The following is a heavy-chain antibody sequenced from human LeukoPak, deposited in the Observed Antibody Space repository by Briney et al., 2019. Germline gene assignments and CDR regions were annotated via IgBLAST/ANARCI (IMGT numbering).Heavy chain of an antibody. V-gene: IGHV3-30-3*01. D-gene: IGHD5-18*01. CDR3: AKDQIKGRYSYGYMIDY. CDR2: ILYVGSTK. J-gene: IGHJ4*02. CDR1: GFTFSSYA. Sequence: GGSLRLSCAASGFTFSSYAIHWVRQAPGKGLEWVAVILYVGSTKYSTHSVKGRFTLSRDNSKHTLYLQMNSLRAEDRTVYYCAKDQIKGRYSYGYMIDYWGQGTLVTVSS.